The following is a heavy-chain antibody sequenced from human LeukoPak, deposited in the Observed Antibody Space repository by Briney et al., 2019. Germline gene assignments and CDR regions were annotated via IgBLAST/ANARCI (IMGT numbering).Heavy chain of an antibody. Sequence: SETLSLTCTVYGGSISSSSYYWGWIRQPPGKGLEWIGSIYYSGNTYYNPSLKSRVTISVDTSKNQFSLKLSSVTAADTAVYYCARQQNRGYGLPFDYWGQRTLVTVSS. V-gene: IGHV4-39*01. CDR3: ARQQNRGYGLPFDY. CDR1: GGSISSSSYY. CDR2: IYYSGNT. D-gene: IGHD5-12*01. J-gene: IGHJ4*02.